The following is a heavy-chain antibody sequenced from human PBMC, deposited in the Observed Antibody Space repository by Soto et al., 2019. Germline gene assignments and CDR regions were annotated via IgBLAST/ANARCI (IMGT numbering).Heavy chain of an antibody. J-gene: IGHJ3*02. Sequence: GASVKVSCKASGYTFTSYYMYWVRQAPGQGLEWMGIINPSGGSTSYAQKFQGRVTMTRDTSTSTVYMELSSLRSEDTAVYYCARVGCSGGSCYTMALDAFDIWGQGTMVTVSS. CDR2: INPSGGST. CDR1: GYTFTSYY. D-gene: IGHD2-15*01. CDR3: ARVGCSGGSCYTMALDAFDI. V-gene: IGHV1-46*03.